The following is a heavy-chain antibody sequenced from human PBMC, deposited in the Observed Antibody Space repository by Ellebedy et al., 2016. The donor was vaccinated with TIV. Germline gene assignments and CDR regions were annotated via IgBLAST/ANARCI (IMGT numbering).Heavy chain of an antibody. CDR2: IYTSGTT. CDR1: GGSISSYY. CDR3: ARDRINWFDP. D-gene: IGHD2-15*01. J-gene: IGHJ5*02. V-gene: IGHV4-4*07. Sequence: MPSETLSLTCTVSGGSISSYYWSWIRQPAGKGLEWIGRIYTSGTTYYNPSLKSRVTVSVDTSKNQFYLNLSSVTAADTAVYYCARDRINWFDPWGQGTLVTVSS.